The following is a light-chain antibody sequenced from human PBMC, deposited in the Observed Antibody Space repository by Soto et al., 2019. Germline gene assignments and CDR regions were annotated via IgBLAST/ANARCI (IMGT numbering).Light chain of an antibody. Sequence: IVLTQYPGTLSLSPGERATLSCRATQTVFSNYIGWYQQKPGQAPRLIIYGASSRATGIPDRFSGSGSGTDFTLTISRLETEDFAVYYCQQYGSSTITFGQGTRLEIK. V-gene: IGKV3-20*01. CDR2: GAS. CDR1: QTVFSNY. J-gene: IGKJ5*01. CDR3: QQYGSSTIT.